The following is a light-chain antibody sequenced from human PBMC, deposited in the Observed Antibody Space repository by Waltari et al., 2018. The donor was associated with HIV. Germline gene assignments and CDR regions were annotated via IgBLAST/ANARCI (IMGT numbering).Light chain of an antibody. J-gene: IGLJ3*02. Sequence: HSALTQPASVSGSLGQSITIPCTTASADIGNFVSWYQQFPGKAPQLIFYQVTRRPSEPPYRFSSSKSVDTASLTIAGLLPEDEADYFCSSLGDANSLLFGGGTHLTVL. CDR1: SADIGNF. V-gene: IGLV2-14*01. CDR3: SSLGDANSLL. CDR2: QVT.